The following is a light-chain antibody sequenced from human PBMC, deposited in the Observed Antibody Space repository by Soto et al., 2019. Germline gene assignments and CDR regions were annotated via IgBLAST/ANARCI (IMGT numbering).Light chain of an antibody. CDR3: QQYNNWLS. V-gene: IGKV3-15*01. CDR2: YAS. CDR1: QSVSSN. J-gene: IGKJ5*01. Sequence: ERVMTQSKITLSVSPGERATLSCRASQSVSSNLAWYQQKPGQAPRLLISYASSRATGIPARFSGSGSGTDFTLTISSLQSEDYAVYYCQQYNNWLSFGQGTRLEIK.